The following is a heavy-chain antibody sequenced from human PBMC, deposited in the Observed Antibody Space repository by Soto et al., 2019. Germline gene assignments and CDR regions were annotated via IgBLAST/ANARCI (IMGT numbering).Heavy chain of an antibody. J-gene: IGHJ3*02. CDR3: ARRPDGFDI. V-gene: IGHV4-34*01. CDR2: INHSGHT. D-gene: IGHD6-6*01. CDR1: GGSTSGYH. Sequence: QVQLHQWGAGLLKPSETLSLTCAVSGGSTSGYHWSWIRQPPGKGLEWIGQINHSGHTDYNSSLNSQVTISLDTSQNQFSLRLTSVTAADTSVYYCARRPDGFDIWGQGTVVTVSS.